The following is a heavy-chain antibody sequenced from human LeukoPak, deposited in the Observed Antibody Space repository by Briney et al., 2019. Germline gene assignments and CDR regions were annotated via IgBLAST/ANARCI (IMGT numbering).Heavy chain of an antibody. D-gene: IGHD3-9*01. CDR1: GFNFSNYG. J-gene: IGHJ4*02. CDR2: IWYGGSNK. CDR3: ARGLRYVDY. Sequence: GGSLRLSCAASGFNFSNYGMHWVRRAPGKGLEWVAVIWYGGSNKYYADSVKGRFTISRDNSKNTLYLQMNSLRAEDTAVYYCARGLRYVDYWGQGTLVTVSS. V-gene: IGHV3-33*01.